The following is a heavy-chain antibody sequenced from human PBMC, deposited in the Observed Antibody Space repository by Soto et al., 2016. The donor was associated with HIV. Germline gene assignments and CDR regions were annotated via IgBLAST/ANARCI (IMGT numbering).Heavy chain of an antibody. CDR1: GFTFDSYW. CDR3: ARGPEVGGDNYYYYGMDV. D-gene: IGHD3-16*01. J-gene: IGHJ6*02. Sequence: EVQLEESGGGLVQPGGSLRLSCGASGFTFDSYWMHWVRQAPGKGLVWVLRINSDGSSASYADSVKGRFTISRDNAKNTLYLQMNSLRVEDTAVYYCARGPEVGGDNYYYYGMDVVGPRDHGHRSP. V-gene: IGHV3-74*01. CDR2: INSDGSSA.